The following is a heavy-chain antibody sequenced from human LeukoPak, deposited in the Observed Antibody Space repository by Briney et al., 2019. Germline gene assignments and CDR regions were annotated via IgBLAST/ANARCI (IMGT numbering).Heavy chain of an antibody. CDR2: ISGSGGST. Sequence: PGGSLRLSCAASGFTFSSYAMSWVRQAPGKGLEWVSAISGSGGSTYYADSVKGRFTISRDNSKNTLYLQMNSLRAEDTAVYYCAKGDGKYYYDSSGYCPFDYWGQGTLVTVSS. CDR1: GFTFSSYA. J-gene: IGHJ4*02. V-gene: IGHV3-23*01. CDR3: AKGDGKYYYDSSGYCPFDY. D-gene: IGHD3-22*01.